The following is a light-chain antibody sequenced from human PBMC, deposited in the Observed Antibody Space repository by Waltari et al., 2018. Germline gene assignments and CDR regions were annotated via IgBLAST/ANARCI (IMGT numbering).Light chain of an antibody. CDR1: QGISSY. V-gene: IGKV1-9*01. CDR3: QKLNSYPPTT. Sequence: DIQLTQSPSFLSASVGDRVTITCRASQGISSYLAWYQHKPGRAPKLLIYSASTLQSGVPSRFSGSGSGTEFTLTISSLQPEDFATYYCQKLNSYPPTTFGQGTRLEIK. J-gene: IGKJ5*01. CDR2: SAS.